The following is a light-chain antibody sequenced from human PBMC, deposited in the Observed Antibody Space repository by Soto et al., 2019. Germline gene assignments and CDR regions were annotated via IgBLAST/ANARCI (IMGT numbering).Light chain of an antibody. CDR2: DVS. CDR3: SSYTSSSAPSAV. CDR1: SSDVGGYNY. J-gene: IGLJ7*01. V-gene: IGLV2-14*01. Sequence: QSALTQPASVSGSPGQSITISCTGTSSDVGGYNYVSWYQQHPGKAPKLMIYDVSNRPSGVSNRFSGSKSGNTASLTISGLQAEDEADYFCSSYTSSSAPSAVFGGGPQLTVL.